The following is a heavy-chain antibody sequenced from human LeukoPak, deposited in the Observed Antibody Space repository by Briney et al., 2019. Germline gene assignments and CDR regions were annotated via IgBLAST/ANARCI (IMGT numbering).Heavy chain of an antibody. J-gene: IGHJ6*02. CDR3: ARGGGGLGV. Sequence: SGGSLRLSCAASGFTFSDYPMYWVRQPPWNGLVWASYINTDGRTTKYADSVRGRFTISRDNAKNTLYLQMNSLRAEDTAVYYCARGGGGLGVWGQGTTVTVSS. CDR2: INTDGRTT. V-gene: IGHV3-74*03. CDR1: GFTFSDYP.